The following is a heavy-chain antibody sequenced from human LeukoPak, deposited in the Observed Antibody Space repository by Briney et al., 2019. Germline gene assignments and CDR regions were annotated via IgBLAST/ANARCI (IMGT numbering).Heavy chain of an antibody. CDR2: IRYDGSNK. CDR1: GFTFSSYG. J-gene: IGHJ4*02. CDR3: AKDIMTTVTTSADY. V-gene: IGHV3-30*02. Sequence: PGGSLRLSCAASGFTFSSYGMHWVRQAPGKGLEGVAFIRYDGSNKYYADSVKGRFTISRDNSKNTLYLQMNSLRAEDTAVYYCAKDIMTTVTTSADYWGQGTLVTVSS. D-gene: IGHD4-17*01.